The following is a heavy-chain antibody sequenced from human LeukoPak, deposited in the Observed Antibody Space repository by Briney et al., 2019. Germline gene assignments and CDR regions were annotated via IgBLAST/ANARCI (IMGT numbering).Heavy chain of an antibody. V-gene: IGHV1-18*01. CDR2: ISAYNGNT. CDR3: ARAEGGSYYGADYYYYYMDV. J-gene: IGHJ6*03. Sequence: ASVKVSCKASGGTFSSYAISWVRQAPGQGLEWMGWISAYNGNTNYAQKLQGRVTMTTDTSTSTAYMDLRSLRSDDTAVYYCARAEGGSYYGADYYYYYMDVWGKGTTVTISS. CDR1: GGTFSSYA. D-gene: IGHD1-26*01.